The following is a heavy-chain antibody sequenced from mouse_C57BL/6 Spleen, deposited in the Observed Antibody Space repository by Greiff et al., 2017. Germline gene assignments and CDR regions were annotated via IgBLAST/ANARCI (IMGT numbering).Heavy chain of an antibody. CDR2: INPSTGGT. CDR3: ARGLRSSGDYFDY. CDR1: GYSFTGYY. J-gene: IGHJ2*01. Sequence: VQLKQSGPELVKPGASVKISCKASGYSFTGYYMNWVKQSPEKSLEWIGEINPSTGGTTYNQKFKAKATLTVDKSSSTAYMQLKSLTSEDSAVYYCARGLRSSGDYFDYWGQGTTLTVSS. D-gene: IGHD1-1*01. V-gene: IGHV1-42*01.